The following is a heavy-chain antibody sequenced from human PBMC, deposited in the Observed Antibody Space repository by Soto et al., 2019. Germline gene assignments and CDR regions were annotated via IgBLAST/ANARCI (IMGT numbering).Heavy chain of an antibody. J-gene: IGHJ4*02. Sequence: QVQLVQSGAEVKKPGSSVKVSCKASGGTFSSYTISWVRQAPGQGLEWMGRIIPILGIANYAQKFQGRVTITADKSTSTAYMELSSLRSDDTAVYYCARDLDCSSTSCYAGGEDWGQGTLVTVSS. V-gene: IGHV1-69*08. CDR2: IIPILGIA. CDR1: GGTFSSYT. CDR3: ARDLDCSSTSCYAGGED. D-gene: IGHD2-2*01.